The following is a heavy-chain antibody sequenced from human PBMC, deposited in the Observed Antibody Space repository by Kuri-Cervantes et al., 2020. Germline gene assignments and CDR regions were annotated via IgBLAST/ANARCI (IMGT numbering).Heavy chain of an antibody. Sequence: SETLSLTCTVSGGSVSSGSYYWSWIRQHPGKGLEWIGYIYYSGSTYYNPSLKSRVTISVDTSKNQFSLKLSSVTAADTAVYYCARSPSMVRGVYYYYYGMDVWGQGTTVTVSS. V-gene: IGHV4-31*03. CDR2: IYYSGST. J-gene: IGHJ6*02. CDR3: ARSPSMVRGVYYYYYGMDV. D-gene: IGHD3-10*01. CDR1: GGSVSSGSYY.